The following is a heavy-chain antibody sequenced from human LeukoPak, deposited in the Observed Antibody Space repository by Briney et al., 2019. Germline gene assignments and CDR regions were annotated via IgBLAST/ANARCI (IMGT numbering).Heavy chain of an antibody. CDR1: GDSFSSVTDY. V-gene: IGHV4-61*01. CDR2: IYYSGST. D-gene: IGHD3-3*01. J-gene: IGHJ3*02. Sequence: SETLSLTCTVSGDSFSSVTDYWAWIRQPPGKGLEWIGYIYYSGSTNYNPSLKSRVTISVDTSKNQFSLKLSSVTAADTAVYYCARLWSSANDAFDIWGQGTMVTVSS. CDR3: ARLWSSANDAFDI.